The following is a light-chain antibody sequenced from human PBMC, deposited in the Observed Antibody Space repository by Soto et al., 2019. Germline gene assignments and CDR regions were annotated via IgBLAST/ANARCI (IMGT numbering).Light chain of an antibody. CDR2: DTS. CDR1: TGAVTSGHW. Sequence: QAVVTQEHSLPVSPGGTVTLTCASSTGAVTSGHWPHWFQQKPGQAPRTLIYDTSNKHSWTPARFSGSLLGGKAALTLSGAQAEDEADYYCLVIFTGVGEVFGTGTKLTVL. J-gene: IGLJ1*01. V-gene: IGLV7-46*01. CDR3: LVIFTGVGEV.